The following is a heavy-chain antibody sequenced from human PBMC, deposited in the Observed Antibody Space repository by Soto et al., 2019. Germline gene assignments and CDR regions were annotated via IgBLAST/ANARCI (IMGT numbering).Heavy chain of an antibody. CDR1: GGSFSGYY. Sequence: PSETLSLTCTFYGGSFSGYYWSWIRQPPGKGLEWIGEINHSGSTNYNPSLKSRVAISVDTSKNHFSLKLSSVTAADTAVYYCARVRGRYGVVTNLDYWGQGTLVTVSS. D-gene: IGHD3-3*01. J-gene: IGHJ4*02. CDR2: INHSGST. CDR3: ARVRGRYGVVTNLDY. V-gene: IGHV4-34*01.